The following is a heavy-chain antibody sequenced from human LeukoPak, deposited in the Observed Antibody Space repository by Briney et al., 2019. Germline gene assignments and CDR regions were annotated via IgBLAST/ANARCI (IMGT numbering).Heavy chain of an antibody. J-gene: IGHJ4*02. Sequence: PGGSLRLSCVVSVDFEFTFNSHAMSWVRQTPGKRLEWVSGVSADGRNTFYADSVKGRFTISRDNSKNTLYLQMNSLRAEDTAVYYCAKDSHLYDSSGYAYWGQGTLVTVSS. D-gene: IGHD3-22*01. CDR3: AKDSHLYDSSGYAY. CDR2: VSADGRNT. V-gene: IGHV3-23*01. CDR1: VDFEFTFNSHA.